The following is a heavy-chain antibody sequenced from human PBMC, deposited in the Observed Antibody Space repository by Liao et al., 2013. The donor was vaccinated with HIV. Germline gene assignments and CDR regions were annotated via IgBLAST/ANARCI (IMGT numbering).Heavy chain of an antibody. CDR1: GGSISSGDYY. D-gene: IGHD5-24*01. CDR3: ARERRRWVDY. J-gene: IGHJ4*02. V-gene: IGHV4-61*08. CDR2: ISYSGST. Sequence: QVQLQQWGAGLLKPSETLSLTCTVSGGSISSGDYYWSWIRQPPGKGLEWIGYISYSGSTNYNPSLKSRVTISVDTSKNQFSLKLSSVTAADTAVYYCARERRRWVDYWGQGTLGHRLL.